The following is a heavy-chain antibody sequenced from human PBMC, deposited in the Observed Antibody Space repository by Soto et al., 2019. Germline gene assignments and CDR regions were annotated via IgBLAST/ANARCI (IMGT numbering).Heavy chain of an antibody. CDR1: GYTFTSYG. D-gene: IGHD6-13*01. Sequence: ASVKVSCKASGYTFTSYGISWVRQAPGQGLEWMGWISAYNGNTNYAQKLQGRVTMTTDTSTSTAYMELRSLRSDDTAVYYCARILQISPGASSSWYFDYWGQGTLVTVSS. J-gene: IGHJ4*02. CDR3: ARILQISPGASSSWYFDY. CDR2: ISAYNGNT. V-gene: IGHV1-18*01.